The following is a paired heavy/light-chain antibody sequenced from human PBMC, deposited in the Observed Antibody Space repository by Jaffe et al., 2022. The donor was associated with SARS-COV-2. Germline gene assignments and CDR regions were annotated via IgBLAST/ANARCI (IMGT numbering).Heavy chain of an antibody. D-gene: IGHD2-21*01. CDR1: GFTFSDFA. J-gene: IGHJ4*02. Sequence: EVQLLESGGGLVQPGESLRLSCAASGFTFSDFAMSWVRQAPGKGLEWVSTITHNADATYYAGSVRGRFTISRDNSGNTLYLQMSSLRVDDTAVYYCAKTPDTDMLIVGVTFDFWGQGSPVTVSS. V-gene: IGHV3-23*01. CDR3: AKTPDTDMLIVGVTFDF. CDR2: ITHNADAT.
Light chain of an antibody. CDR1: QSVFYRSRFKNY. V-gene: IGKV4-1*01. CDR3: QQYYTAPLT. J-gene: IGKJ4*01. Sequence: DIVMTQSPDSLTVSLGEMATINCKSSQSVFYRSRFKNYLAWYQQKPGQPPKLLIYWASTRKSGVPDRFTGSGSGTDFTLTIRNLQAEDVAVYYCQQYYTAPLTFGGGTKVDIK. CDR2: WAS.